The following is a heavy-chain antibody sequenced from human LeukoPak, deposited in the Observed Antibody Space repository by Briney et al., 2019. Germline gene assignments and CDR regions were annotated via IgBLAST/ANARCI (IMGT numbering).Heavy chain of an antibody. V-gene: IGHV3-49*04. D-gene: IGHD3-22*01. Sequence: GGSLRLSCTASGFTFGDYTMNWVRQAPGKGLEWVGFIRSKAYGGTTEYAASVKGRFTISRDDSKTIAYLQMNSLKTEDTALYYCTRDRSGYYSNWFDPWGQGTLVTVSS. J-gene: IGHJ5*02. CDR1: GFTFGDYT. CDR2: IRSKAYGGTT. CDR3: TRDRSGYYSNWFDP.